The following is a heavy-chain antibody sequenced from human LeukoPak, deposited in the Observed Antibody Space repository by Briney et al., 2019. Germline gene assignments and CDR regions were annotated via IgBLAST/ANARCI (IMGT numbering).Heavy chain of an antibody. D-gene: IGHD5-18*01. CDR2: ISSSGSTI. CDR1: GFTFSSYE. CDR3: AKDSLGGYTYGWGIFDI. Sequence: PGGSPRLSRAASGFTFSSYEMNWVRQAPGKGLEWVSYISSSGSTINYADSVKGRFTISRDNSKNTLYLQMNTLRADDTAVYYCAKDSLGGYTYGWGIFDIWGQGTLVTVSS. V-gene: IGHV3-48*03. J-gene: IGHJ3*02.